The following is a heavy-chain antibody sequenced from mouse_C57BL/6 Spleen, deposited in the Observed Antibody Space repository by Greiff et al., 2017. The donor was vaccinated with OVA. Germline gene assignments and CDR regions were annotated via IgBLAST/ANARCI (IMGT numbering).Heavy chain of an antibody. V-gene: IGHV1-69*01. CDR2: IDPSDSYT. CDR3: ARGGGSSYHYYAMDY. D-gene: IGHD1-1*01. Sequence: VQLQQPGAELVMPGASVKLSCKASGYTFTSYWMHWVKQRPGQGLEWIGEIDPSDSYTNYNQKFKGKSTLTVDKSSSTAYMQLSSLTSEDSAVYYCARGGGSSYHYYAMDYWGQGTSVTVSS. CDR1: GYTFTSYW. J-gene: IGHJ4*01.